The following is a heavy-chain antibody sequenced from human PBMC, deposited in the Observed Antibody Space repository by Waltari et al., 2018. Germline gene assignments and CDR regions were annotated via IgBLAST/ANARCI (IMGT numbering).Heavy chain of an antibody. V-gene: IGHV4-39*01. CDR3: ARILLGYCSGGSCYSAYFQH. CDR2: IYYSGST. D-gene: IGHD2-15*01. Sequence: QLQLQESGPGLVKPSETLSLTCTVSGGSISSSSYYWGWIRQPPGKGLEWIGSIYYSGSTYYNPSLKSRVTISEDTSKNQFSLKLSSVTAADTAVYYCARILLGYCSGGSCYSAYFQHWGQGTLVTVSS. CDR1: GGSISSSSYY. J-gene: IGHJ1*01.